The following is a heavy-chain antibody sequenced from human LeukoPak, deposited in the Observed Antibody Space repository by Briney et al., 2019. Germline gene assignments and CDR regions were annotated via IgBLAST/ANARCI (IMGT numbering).Heavy chain of an antibody. D-gene: IGHD5-12*01. CDR1: GNIFTGYY. CDR2: INPNSGGT. Sequence: ASVKVSCKASGNIFTGYYMHWVRQAPGQGLEWMGWINPNSGGTNYAQKFQGRVTMTRDTSISTAYMELSRLRSDDTAVYYCARDVDIVATIFDYWGQGTLVTVSS. V-gene: IGHV1-2*02. J-gene: IGHJ4*02. CDR3: ARDVDIVATIFDY.